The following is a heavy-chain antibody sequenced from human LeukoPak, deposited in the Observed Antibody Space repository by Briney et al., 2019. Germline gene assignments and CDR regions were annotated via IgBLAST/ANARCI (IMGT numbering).Heavy chain of an antibody. V-gene: IGHV4-34*01. CDR1: GGSFSGYF. CDR3: ARGRYCSSTSCYRPGGYYYYYYMDV. Sequence: SETLSLTCAVYGGSFSGYFWSWIRQPPGKGLEWIGEINHSGSTNYNPSLKRRVTISVDTSKNQFSLKLSSVTAADTAVYYCARGRYCSSTSCYRPGGYYYYYYMDVWGKGTTVTVSS. D-gene: IGHD2-2*01. J-gene: IGHJ6*03. CDR2: INHSGST.